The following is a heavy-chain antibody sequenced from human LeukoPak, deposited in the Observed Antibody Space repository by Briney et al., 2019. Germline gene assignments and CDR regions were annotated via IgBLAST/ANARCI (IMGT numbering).Heavy chain of an antibody. J-gene: IGHJ3*01. CDR1: GLSFSDYV. V-gene: IGHV3-23*01. Sequence: GGSLRLSCVASGLSFSDYVMTWVRQAPEKGLEWVSGISGRGDKTYRADSVTGRFTISRDNSKNTVYLQMNSLRVEDTAVYYCAIGERFIDAFEFWGQGTAVTVSS. CDR2: ISGRGDKT. CDR3: AIGERFIDAFEF.